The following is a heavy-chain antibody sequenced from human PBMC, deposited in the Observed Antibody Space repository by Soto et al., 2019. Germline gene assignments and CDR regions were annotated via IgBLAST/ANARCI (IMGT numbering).Heavy chain of an antibody. CDR2: IYYSGST. CDR3: ARDRDDYGNWFDP. Sequence: QVQLQESGPGLVKPSQTLSLTCTVSGGSISSGDYYWSWIRQPPGKGLEWIGYIYYSGSTYYNPSLKSRVTIAVDTSKNQFSLKLSSVTAADTAVYYCARDRDDYGNWFDPWGQGTLVTVSS. D-gene: IGHD4-17*01. V-gene: IGHV4-30-4*01. J-gene: IGHJ5*02. CDR1: GGSISSGDYY.